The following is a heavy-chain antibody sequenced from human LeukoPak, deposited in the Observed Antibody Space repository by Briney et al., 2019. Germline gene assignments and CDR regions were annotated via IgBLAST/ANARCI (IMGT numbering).Heavy chain of an antibody. J-gene: IGHJ6*03. CDR2: INTNTGNP. V-gene: IGHV7-4-1*02. Sequence: ASVKVSCKASGYTFTSYAMNWVRQAPGQGLEWMGWINTNTGNPTYAQGFTGRFVFSLDTSVSTAYLQISSLKAEDTAVYYCARDHAGVAVAGREYYYYMDVWGKGTTVTVSS. CDR1: GYTFTSYA. D-gene: IGHD6-19*01. CDR3: ARDHAGVAVAGREYYYYMDV.